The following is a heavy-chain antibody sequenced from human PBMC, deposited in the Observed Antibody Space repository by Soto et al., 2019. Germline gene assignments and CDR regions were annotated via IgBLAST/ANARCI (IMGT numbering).Heavy chain of an antibody. J-gene: IGHJ6*02. CDR1: GGTFSSYA. D-gene: IGHD5-18*01. Sequence: SVKVSCKASGGTFSSYAISWVRPAPAQGREWMGGIIPIFGTANYAQKFQGGVTITADESTSTAYMERRSLRSEDTAVSYCARDFRIQPPYYLMEFWGRGTTVTVSS. CDR3: ARDFRIQPPYYLMEF. CDR2: IIPIFGTA. V-gene: IGHV1-69*13.